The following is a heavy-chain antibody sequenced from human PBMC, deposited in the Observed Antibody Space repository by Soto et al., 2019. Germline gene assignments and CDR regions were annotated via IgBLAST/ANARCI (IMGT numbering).Heavy chain of an antibody. CDR1: GFTVSSHY. CDR2: ISSGGST. V-gene: IGHV3-53*01. CDR3: ARDYYGSGSYGVDY. Sequence: EVQLVESGGGLIQPGGSLRLSCAASGFTVSSHYMSWVRQAPGKGLEWVSVISSGGSTYYEASVKGRFTISRDNSKNTLYLQMNSLRAEDTAVYYCARDYYGSGSYGVDYWGQGTLVTVSS. J-gene: IGHJ4*02. D-gene: IGHD3-10*01.